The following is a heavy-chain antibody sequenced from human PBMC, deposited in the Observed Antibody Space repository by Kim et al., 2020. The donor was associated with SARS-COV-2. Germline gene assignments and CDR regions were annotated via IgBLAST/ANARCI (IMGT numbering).Heavy chain of an antibody. D-gene: IGHD6-25*01. J-gene: IGHJ5*01. CDR1: GGSISSTTHY. V-gene: IGHV4-39*01. CDR3: ARHSIGAAADNWFEA. CDR2: IYYGGTT. Sequence: SETLSLTCTVSGGSISSTTHYWAWIRQSPGKGLEWIGSIYYGGTTYLNPSLKSRAAISVDTSSNQFSLRVTSINVEDTAVFYCARHSIGAAADNWFEAWG.